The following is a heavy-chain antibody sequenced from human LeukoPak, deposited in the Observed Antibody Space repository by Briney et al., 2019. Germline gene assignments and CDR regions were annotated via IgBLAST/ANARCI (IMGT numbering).Heavy chain of an antibody. CDR1: GGSISSYY. CDR3: ARPVSSGSFSGAFNI. D-gene: IGHD3-10*01. CDR2: VYYSGST. J-gene: IGHJ3*02. Sequence: PSETLSLTCTVCGGSISSYYWSWIRQPPGKGLEWIGNVYYSGSTNYNPSLNSRVTISIDTSKNQFSLKLSSVTAADTAVYYCARPVSSGSFSGAFNIWGQGTMVTVSS. V-gene: IGHV4-59*01.